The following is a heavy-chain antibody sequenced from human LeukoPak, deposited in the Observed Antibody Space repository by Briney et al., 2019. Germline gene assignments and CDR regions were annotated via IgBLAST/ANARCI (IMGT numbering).Heavy chain of an antibody. CDR1: GFTFTSYS. D-gene: IGHD3-3*02. Sequence: GGSLRLSCAASGFTFTSYSMNWVRQAPGKGLEWVSSASSSGSSINYADSVKGRFTISRDNAKNSLDLQMNSLRPEDTAIYYCARGISTGYYYYYMDVWGKGTTVTVSS. V-gene: IGHV3-21*01. CDR2: ASSSGSSI. J-gene: IGHJ6*03. CDR3: ARGISTGYYYYYMDV.